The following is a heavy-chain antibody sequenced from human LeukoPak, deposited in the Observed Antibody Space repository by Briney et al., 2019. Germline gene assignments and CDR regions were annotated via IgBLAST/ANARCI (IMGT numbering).Heavy chain of an antibody. Sequence: GSLRLSCAASGFTFSGSAMHWVRQASGKGLEWVGRIRGKANSYATAYAASLKGRFTISRDDSQNTAYLQMSSLKTEDTAVYYCTTVAGDYYYYGMDVWGQGTTVTVSS. V-gene: IGHV3-73*01. J-gene: IGHJ6*02. CDR1: GFTFSGSA. CDR3: TTVAGDYYYYGMDV. D-gene: IGHD6-19*01. CDR2: IRGKANSYAT.